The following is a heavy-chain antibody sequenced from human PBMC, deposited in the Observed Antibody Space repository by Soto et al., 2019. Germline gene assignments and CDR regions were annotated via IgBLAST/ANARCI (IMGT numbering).Heavy chain of an antibody. D-gene: IGHD6-13*01. CDR3: AREIATTGLYYFDY. V-gene: IGHV3-74*01. CDR1: GFTFSSYW. Sequence: GGSLRLSCAASGFTFSSYWMHWVRQAPGKGLVWVSRKNSDGSSITYADSVKGRFTISRDSAKNTMYLPVHSLRAEDTAVYYCAREIATTGLYYFDYWGQGTLVTVSS. J-gene: IGHJ4*02. CDR2: KNSDGSSI.